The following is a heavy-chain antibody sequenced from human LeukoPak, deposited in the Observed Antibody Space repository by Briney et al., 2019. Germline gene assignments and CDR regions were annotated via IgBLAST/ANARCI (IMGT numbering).Heavy chain of an antibody. V-gene: IGHV3-43*01. CDR1: GFTFDDYT. J-gene: IGHJ4*02. D-gene: IGHD6-19*01. Sequence: GGSLRLSCAASGFTFDDYTMHWVRQAPGKGLEWVSLISWNGARIHYGDSVKGRFTISRDNSKNSLYLQMNSLRTEDTALYYCVKDLVAASENVRGWYPMDYWGQGTLVTVSS. CDR2: ISWNGARI. CDR3: VKDLVAASENVRGWYPMDY.